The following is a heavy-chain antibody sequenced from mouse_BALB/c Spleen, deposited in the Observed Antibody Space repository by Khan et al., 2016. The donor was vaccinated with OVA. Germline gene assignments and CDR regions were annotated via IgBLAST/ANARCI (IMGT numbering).Heavy chain of an antibody. CDR3: ARDYWFVY. CDR1: GFTFSNYA. Sequence: EVQRVESGGGLVKPGGSLKVSCAASGFTFSNYAMSWVRQTPEKRLEWVASISTGDTTYYPDSVKGRFTISSDNARNILYLKMSSMRSDDTAMYYCARDYWFVYWGQGTLVTVSA. CDR2: ISTGDTT. V-gene: IGHV5-6-5*01. J-gene: IGHJ3*01.